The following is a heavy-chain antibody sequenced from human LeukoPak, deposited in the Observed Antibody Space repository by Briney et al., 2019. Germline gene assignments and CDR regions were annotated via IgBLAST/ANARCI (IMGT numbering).Heavy chain of an antibody. CDR2: IYSGGST. CDR1: GFTFSSYG. CDR3: AGVAAAGINYYGMDV. V-gene: IGHV3-66*01. Sequence: PGGSLRLSGAASGFTFSSYGMHWVRQAPGKGLEWVSVIYSGGSTYYADSVKGRFTISRDNSKNTLYLQMNSLRAEDTAVYYCAGVAAAGINYYGMDVWGQGTTVTVSS. D-gene: IGHD6-13*01. J-gene: IGHJ6*02.